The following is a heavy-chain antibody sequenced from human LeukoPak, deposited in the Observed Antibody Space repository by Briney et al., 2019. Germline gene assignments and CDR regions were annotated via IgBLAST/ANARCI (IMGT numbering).Heavy chain of an antibody. D-gene: IGHD2-2*02. CDR1: GGSISSYY. J-gene: IGHJ5*02. Sequence: SETLSLTCTVSGGSISSYYWSWIRQPPGKGLEWIGYIYYSGSTYYNPSLKSRVTISVDTSKNQFSLKLSSVTAADTAVYYCARGEIGEYCSSTSCYTVWFDPWGQGTLVTVSS. CDR2: IYYSGST. V-gene: IGHV4-59*08. CDR3: ARGEIGEYCSSTSCYTVWFDP.